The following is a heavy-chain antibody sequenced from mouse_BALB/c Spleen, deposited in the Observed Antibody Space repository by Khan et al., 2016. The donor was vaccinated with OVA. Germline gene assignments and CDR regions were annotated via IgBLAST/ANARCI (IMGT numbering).Heavy chain of an antibody. Sequence: QVQLKQSGAELVRPGTSVKMSCKAAGYTFTNYWIGWVKQRPGHGLEWIGDIYPGGGYTNYNEKFKGKATLTADTSSSTAYMQVSSLTSEDSAIYYCERRWAARATWDYFDYWGKGTTLTVSS. V-gene: IGHV1-63*02. CDR2: IYPGGGYT. J-gene: IGHJ2*01. CDR1: GYTFTNYW. D-gene: IGHD3-1*01. CDR3: ERRWAARATWDYFDY.